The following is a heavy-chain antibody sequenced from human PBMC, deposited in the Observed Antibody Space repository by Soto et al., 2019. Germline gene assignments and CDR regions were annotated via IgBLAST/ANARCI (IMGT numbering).Heavy chain of an antibody. CDR2: ISGSGGST. J-gene: IGHJ6*02. Sequence: EVQLLESGGGLVQPGGSLRLSCAASGFTFSSYAMSWVRQAPGKGLEWVSAISGSGGSTYYADSVKGRFTISRDNSKNTLYLQMNSLRAEDTAVYYCAKVSTYGDETGWDYSYGMDVWGQGTTVTVSS. V-gene: IGHV3-23*01. CDR3: AKVSTYGDETGWDYSYGMDV. CDR1: GFTFSSYA. D-gene: IGHD4-17*01.